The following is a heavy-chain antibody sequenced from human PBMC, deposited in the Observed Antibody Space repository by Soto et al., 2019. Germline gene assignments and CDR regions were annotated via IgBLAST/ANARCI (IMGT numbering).Heavy chain of an antibody. CDR1: GFTFDDYA. V-gene: IGHV3-9*01. Sequence: SLRLSCAASGFTFDDYAMHWVRQAPGKGLEWVSGISWNSGSIGYADSVKGRFTISRDNAKNSLYLQMNSLRAEDTALYYCAKVYADSWYYYYGMDVWGQGATVTVSS. J-gene: IGHJ6*02. CDR3: AKVYADSWYYYYGMDV. D-gene: IGHD6-13*01. CDR2: ISWNSGSI.